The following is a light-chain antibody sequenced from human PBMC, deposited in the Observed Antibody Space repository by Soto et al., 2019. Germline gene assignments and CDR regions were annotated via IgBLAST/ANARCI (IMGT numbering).Light chain of an antibody. CDR2: GAS. J-gene: IGKJ2*01. Sequence: EIVMTQSPATLSVSPWERATLSCRASQSVSSNLAWYQQKPGQAPSLLIFGASTRATGVPARFSGSGSGTEFTLTISGLQSEDFAVYYCQQHNNWPQTFGQGTQLEIK. V-gene: IGKV3-15*01. CDR3: QQHNNWPQT. CDR1: QSVSSN.